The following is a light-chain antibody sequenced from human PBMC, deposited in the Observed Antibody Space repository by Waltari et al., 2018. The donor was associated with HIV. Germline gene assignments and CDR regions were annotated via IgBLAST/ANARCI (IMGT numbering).Light chain of an antibody. CDR2: AAS. Sequence: DIQLTQSPSFLSASVGDRVTITCRASQGINNYLAWYQQKPGKAPRLLIYAASTLQSGVPSRFSGSGSGTEFSLTSSSLQPEDFATYYCQQLNSYPRRLTFGGGTKVEVK. J-gene: IGKJ4*01. CDR1: QGINNY. CDR3: QQLNSYPRRLT. V-gene: IGKV1-9*01.